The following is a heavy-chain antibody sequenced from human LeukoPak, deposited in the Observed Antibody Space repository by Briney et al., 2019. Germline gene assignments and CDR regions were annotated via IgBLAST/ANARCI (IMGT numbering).Heavy chain of an antibody. CDR3: ARDSSSGYYFDFDY. D-gene: IGHD3-22*01. J-gene: IGHJ4*02. CDR2: ISSSSSSTI. CDR1: GFTFSSYS. V-gene: IGHV3-48*02. Sequence: PGGSLRLSCAASGFTFSSYSMNWVRQAPGKGLEWVSYISSSSSSTIYYADSVKGRFTISRDNAKNSLYLQMNSLRDEDTAVYYCARDSSSGYYFDFDYWGQGTLVTVSS.